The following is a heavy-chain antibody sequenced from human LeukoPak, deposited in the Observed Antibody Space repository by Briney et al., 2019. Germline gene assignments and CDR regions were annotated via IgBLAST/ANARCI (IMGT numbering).Heavy chain of an antibody. V-gene: IGHV1-18*01. CDR3: ARHYYGSGTYYHFDY. D-gene: IGHD3-10*01. Sequence: ASVTVSCTASGGTFSSYAISWVRQAPGQGLEWMGWISPYNGNTNYAQKLQGRVTLTTDTSTSTAHMDLRSLRSDDTAVYYCARHYYGSGTYYHFDYWGQGTLVTVSS. J-gene: IGHJ4*02. CDR1: GGTFSSYA. CDR2: ISPYNGNT.